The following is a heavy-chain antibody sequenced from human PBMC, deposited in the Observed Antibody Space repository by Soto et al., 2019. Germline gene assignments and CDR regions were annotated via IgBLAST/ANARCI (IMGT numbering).Heavy chain of an antibody. Sequence: SVKVSCKASGGTFSSYAISWVRQAPGQGLEWMGGIIPTFGTANYAQKFQGRVTITADESTTTAYMELSSMRSEDTAVYYCARDRGERLRYFDWLSPGELDAMDVWGQVTTVTVSS. D-gene: IGHD3-9*01. CDR2: IIPTFGTA. J-gene: IGHJ6*02. V-gene: IGHV1-69*13. CDR1: GGTFSSYA. CDR3: ARDRGERLRYFDWLSPGELDAMDV.